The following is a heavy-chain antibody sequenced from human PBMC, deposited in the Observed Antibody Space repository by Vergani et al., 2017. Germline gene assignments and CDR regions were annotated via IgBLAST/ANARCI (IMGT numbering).Heavy chain of an antibody. J-gene: IGHJ6*02. CDR3: ARGLIDDCSSTSCYPYYYYYGMDV. V-gene: IGHV4-61*02. Sequence: QVQLQESGPGLLKPSQTLSLTCTVSGASVSRGTYYWTWIRQPAGKKLEWIVRMYTSGHTIYNPSLESRVTMSVDTSKNQFSLQLSSVTAADTAVYYCARGLIDDCSSTSCYPYYYYYGMDVWGQGTTVTVSS. CDR1: GASVSRGTYY. CDR2: MYTSGHT. D-gene: IGHD2-2*01.